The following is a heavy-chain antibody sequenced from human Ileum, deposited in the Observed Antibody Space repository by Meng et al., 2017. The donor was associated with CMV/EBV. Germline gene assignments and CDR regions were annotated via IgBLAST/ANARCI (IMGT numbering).Heavy chain of an antibody. CDR2: INPNSGGT. V-gene: IGHV1-2*02. D-gene: IGHD2-21*01. CDR1: GYTFTGYY. J-gene: IGHJ4*02. CDR3: ARDDCGGDCYPNYYFDY. Sequence: ASVKVSCKASGYTFTGYYMHWVRQAPGQGLEWMGWINPNSGGTNYAQKFQGRVTMTRDTSISTAYMELSRLRSDDKAVYYCARDDCGGDCYPNYYFDYWGQGTLVTVSS.